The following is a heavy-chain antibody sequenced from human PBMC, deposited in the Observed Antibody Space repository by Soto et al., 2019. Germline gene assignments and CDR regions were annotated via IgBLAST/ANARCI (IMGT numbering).Heavy chain of an antibody. V-gene: IGHV3-30*18. J-gene: IGHJ4*02. CDR3: AKVRGSGWLYPFLDY. CDR1: GFTFSSYG. D-gene: IGHD6-19*01. CDR2: ISYDGSNK. Sequence: QVQLVESGGGVVQPGRSLRLSCAASGFTFSSYGMHWVRQAPGKGLEWVAVISYDGSNKYYADSVKGRFTISRDNSKNTLYQQMNSLRAEDTAVYYCAKVRGSGWLYPFLDYWGQGTLVTVSS.